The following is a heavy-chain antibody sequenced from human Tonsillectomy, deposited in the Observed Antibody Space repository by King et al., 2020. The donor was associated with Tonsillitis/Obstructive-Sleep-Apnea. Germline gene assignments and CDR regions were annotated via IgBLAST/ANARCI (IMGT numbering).Heavy chain of an antibody. CDR1: GFSLSTSGVG. CDR2: IYWDDDK. D-gene: IGHD2-15*01. Sequence: ITLKESGPTLVKPTQTLTLTCTFSGFSLSTSGVGVGWIRQPPGKALEWLALIYWDDDKRYSPSLKSRLTITKDTSKNQVVLTMTNMDPVDTATYYCAHRGYCSGGSCYSGDSWFDPWGQGTLVTVSS. J-gene: IGHJ5*02. V-gene: IGHV2-5*02. CDR3: AHRGYCSGGSCYSGDSWFDP.